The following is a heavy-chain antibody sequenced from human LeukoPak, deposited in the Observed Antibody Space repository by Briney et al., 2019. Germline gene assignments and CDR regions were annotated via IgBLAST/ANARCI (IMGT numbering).Heavy chain of an antibody. J-gene: IGHJ3*02. V-gene: IGHV1-69*06. CDR3: VREEGTSGAFDI. CDR1: GGTFSYYP. CDR2: IIPLYGTT. Sequence: SLKVSCKASGGTFSYYPISWVRQAPGQGLEWLGSIIPLYGTTKSAQKFLGRVTTTADKSTNTLYMELDSLTSDDTAVYYCVREEGTSGAFDIWGQGTLVTVSS. D-gene: IGHD3-10*01.